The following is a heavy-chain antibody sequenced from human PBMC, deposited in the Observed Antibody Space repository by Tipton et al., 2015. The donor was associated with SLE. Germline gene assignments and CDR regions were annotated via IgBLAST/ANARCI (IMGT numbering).Heavy chain of an antibody. D-gene: IGHD2-15*01. CDR3: ARDAYCSGGSCYGFDS. CDR1: GGSIGSRPYY. V-gene: IGHV4-61*01. Sequence: TLSLTCFVSGGSIGSRPYYWSWIRQPPGKGLEWIGHISYSGSTHYNSSLKSRVTMSLDASKNQFSLTVSSVPAADMAVYHWARDAYCSGGSCYGFDSWGPGTLVAVSS. CDR2: ISYSGST. J-gene: IGHJ4*02.